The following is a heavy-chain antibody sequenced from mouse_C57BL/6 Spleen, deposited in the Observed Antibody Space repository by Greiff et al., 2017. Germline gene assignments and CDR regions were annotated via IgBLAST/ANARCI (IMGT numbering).Heavy chain of an antibody. CDR2: IDPSDSYT. V-gene: IGHV1-59*01. CDR3: AYYGSSY. J-gene: IGHJ2*01. Sequence: QVQLQQPGAELVRPGTSVKLSCKASGYTFTSYWMHWVKQRPGQGLEWIGVIDPSDSYTNYNQKFKGKATLTVDTSSSPAYMQLSSLTSEDSAVYYCAYYGSSYWGQGTTLTVSS. D-gene: IGHD1-1*01. CDR1: GYTFTSYW.